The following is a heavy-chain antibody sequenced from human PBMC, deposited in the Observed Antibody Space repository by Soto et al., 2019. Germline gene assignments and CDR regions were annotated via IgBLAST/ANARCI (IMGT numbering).Heavy chain of an antibody. D-gene: IGHD6-13*01. CDR1: GYTFTSYG. J-gene: IGHJ5*02. CDR2: ISAYNGNT. CDR3: ARGLYSSSLNWFDP. V-gene: IGHV1-18*01. Sequence: GASVKVSCKASGYTFTSYGISWVRQAPGQGLEWMGWISAYNGNTIYAQKLQGRVTMTTDTSTSTAYMELRSLRSDDTAVYYCARGLYSSSLNWFDPWGQGTLVTVSS.